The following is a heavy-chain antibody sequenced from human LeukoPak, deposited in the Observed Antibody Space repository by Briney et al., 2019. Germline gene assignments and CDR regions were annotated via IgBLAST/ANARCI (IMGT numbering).Heavy chain of an antibody. D-gene: IGHD6-19*01. Sequence: GGSLRLSCAASGFTFSSYGMHWVRQAPGKGLEWVAVISYDGSNKYYADSVKGRFTISRDNSKNTLYLQMNSLRAEDTAIYYCAKDWSSGWWGDLDYWGQGTLVTVSS. J-gene: IGHJ4*02. CDR1: GFTFSSYG. CDR2: ISYDGSNK. V-gene: IGHV3-30*18. CDR3: AKDWSSGWWGDLDY.